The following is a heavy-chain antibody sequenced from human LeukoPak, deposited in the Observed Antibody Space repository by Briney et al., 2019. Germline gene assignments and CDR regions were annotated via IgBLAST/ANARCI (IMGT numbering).Heavy chain of an antibody. CDR3: AKVGYDSSGYYFDY. Sequence: PGGSLRLSCAASGFTFDDYAMHWVRQAPGKGLEWVSGISWNSGSIGYADSVKGRFTISRDNAKNSLYLQMNSLRAEDTALYYCAKVGYDSSGYYFDYWGQGTLVTVSS. V-gene: IGHV3-9*01. J-gene: IGHJ4*02. CDR1: GFTFDDYA. CDR2: ISWNSGSI. D-gene: IGHD3-22*01.